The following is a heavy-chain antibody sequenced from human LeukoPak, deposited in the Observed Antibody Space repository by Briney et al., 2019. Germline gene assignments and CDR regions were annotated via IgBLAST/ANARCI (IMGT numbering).Heavy chain of an antibody. Sequence: SETLSLTCTVSGGSISSYSWSWMRQPAGKGLEWIGRIYLRESPNYNPSLKSRVIMSVHKSTNQFSLKLTSVTATDPAVYYCAREWHHVFDYWGQGNLVTVSS. CDR2: IYLRESP. CDR3: AREWHHVFDY. D-gene: IGHD5-12*01. CDR1: GGSISSYS. J-gene: IGHJ4*02. V-gene: IGHV4-4*07.